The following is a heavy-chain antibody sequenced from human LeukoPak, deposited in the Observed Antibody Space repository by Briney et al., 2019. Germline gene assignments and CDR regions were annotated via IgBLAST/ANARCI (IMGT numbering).Heavy chain of an antibody. CDR1: GYSFSNYW. J-gene: IGHJ3*02. CDR3: ARAPVVAALYAGTFDI. D-gene: IGHD2-8*01. V-gene: IGHV5-51*01. Sequence: GESLKISCKGSGYSFSNYWIGWVRQMPGKGLEWVGIMYPGDSDTRYSPSFQGQVTISADTSISTAYVQWNSLKASDTAMYYCARAPVVAALYAGTFDIWGQGTIVTVSS. CDR2: MYPGDSDT.